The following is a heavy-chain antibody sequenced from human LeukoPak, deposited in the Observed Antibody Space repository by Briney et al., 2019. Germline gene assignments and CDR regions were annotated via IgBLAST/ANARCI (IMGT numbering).Heavy chain of an antibody. Sequence: PAGSLTLSCSASGFTFSSYNMHWVRQPPGKGLEYVSAISSNGDSTYYADSVKGRFTISRDNSKNTLYLQMSSLRTEDTALYYCVKERYGTVYWGQGTLVTVSS. CDR2: ISSNGDST. V-gene: IGHV3-64D*09. J-gene: IGHJ4*02. CDR1: GFTFSSYN. CDR3: VKERYGTVY. D-gene: IGHD4-17*01.